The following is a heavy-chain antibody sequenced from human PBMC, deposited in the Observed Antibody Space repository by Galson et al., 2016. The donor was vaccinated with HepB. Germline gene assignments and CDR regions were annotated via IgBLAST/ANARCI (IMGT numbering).Heavy chain of an antibody. Sequence: SLRLSCAASGFTFSSYAMSWVRQAPGKGLEWVSVISGSGGNTYYADSVKGRITISRDNSKNTMYLQVNSLRAEDTAVYYCAKEPMPTAAFGIWGQGTRVTVSS. CDR1: GFTFSSYA. J-gene: IGHJ3*02. D-gene: IGHD1-14*01. V-gene: IGHV3-23*01. CDR3: AKEPMPTAAFGI. CDR2: ISGSGGNT.